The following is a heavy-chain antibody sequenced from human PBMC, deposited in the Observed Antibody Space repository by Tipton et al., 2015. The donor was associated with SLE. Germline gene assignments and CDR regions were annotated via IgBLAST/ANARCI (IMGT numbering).Heavy chain of an antibody. CDR3: ARLTYYDSTGHFDY. D-gene: IGHD3-22*01. V-gene: IGHV4-59*08. Sequence: TLSLTCSVSGGSITSYYWSWIRQPPGKGLEWIGHIYHSDYTSYNPSPKSRVFISIDTSKKQFSLKLSSVTAADTAVYYCARLTYYDSTGHFDYWGQGSLVTVSS. CDR2: IYHSDYT. J-gene: IGHJ4*02. CDR1: GGSITSYY.